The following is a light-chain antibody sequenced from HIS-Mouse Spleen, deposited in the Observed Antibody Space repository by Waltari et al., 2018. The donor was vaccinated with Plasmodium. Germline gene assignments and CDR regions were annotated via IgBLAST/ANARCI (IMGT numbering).Light chain of an antibody. CDR3: LQDYNYPYT. Sequence: AIQMTQSPSSLSASVGDRVTITCRASPGIRNDLGWYQQKPGKAPKLLIYAASSLQSGVPSRFRSSGSGTDFTLTISSLQPEDFATYYCLQDYNYPYTIGQGTKLEIK. CDR2: AAS. V-gene: IGKV1-6*01. J-gene: IGKJ2*01. CDR1: PGIRND.